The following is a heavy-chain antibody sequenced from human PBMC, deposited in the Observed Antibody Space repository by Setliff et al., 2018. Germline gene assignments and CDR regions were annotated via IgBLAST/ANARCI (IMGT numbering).Heavy chain of an antibody. CDR1: GGTFTNYA. CDR2: INPIFGTA. V-gene: IGHV1-69*05. D-gene: IGHD2-15*01. Sequence: SVKVSCKASGGTFTNYAINWVRQAPGQGLEWMGGINPIFGTADYTQNFQGRVTITTDESTSTAYMELSSLRSEDTAIYYCATERGLVVSATDYYYYTDVWGKGTTVTVSS. CDR3: ATERGLVVSATDYYYYTDV. J-gene: IGHJ6*03.